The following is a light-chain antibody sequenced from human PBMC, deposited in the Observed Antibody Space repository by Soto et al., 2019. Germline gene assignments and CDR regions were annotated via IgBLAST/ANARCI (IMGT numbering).Light chain of an antibody. CDR3: QQYDRFPYT. V-gene: IGKV1-5*03. Sequence: DIQMTQSPSTLSASIGDTVIITCRASQSINSWLAWYQQKPGKAPKLLIHKASTLESGAPSRFSGSESGTEFTLTISSLHPDDFATFYCQQYDRFPYTFGQGTKLEIK. J-gene: IGKJ2*01. CDR1: QSINSW. CDR2: KAS.